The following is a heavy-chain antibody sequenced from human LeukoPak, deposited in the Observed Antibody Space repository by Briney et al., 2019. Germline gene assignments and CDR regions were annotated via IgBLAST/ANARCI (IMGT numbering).Heavy chain of an antibody. J-gene: IGHJ6*03. CDR3: AKDLWDYGSGSYWYMDV. D-gene: IGHD3-10*01. V-gene: IGHV3-30*02. Sequence: GGSLRLSCAASGFTFSSYGMHWVRQAPGKGLEWVAFIRYDGSNKYYADSVKGRFTISRDNSKNTLYLQMNSLRAEDTAVYYCAKDLWDYGSGSYWYMDVWGKGTTVTISS. CDR2: IRYDGSNK. CDR1: GFTFSSYG.